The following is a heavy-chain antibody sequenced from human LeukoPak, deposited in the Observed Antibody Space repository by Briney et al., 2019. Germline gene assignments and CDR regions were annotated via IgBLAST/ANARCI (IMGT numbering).Heavy chain of an antibody. D-gene: IGHD2-2*01. CDR3: ASQIGYCSSTSYYDMSFDY. CDR1: GGTFSSYA. V-gene: IGHV1-69*13. Sequence: SVNVSCKASGGTFSSYAISWVRQAPGQGLEWMGGIIPIFGTANYAQKFQGRVTITADESTSTAYMELSSLRSEDTAVYYCASQIGYCSSTSYYDMSFDYWGQGTLVTVSS. J-gene: IGHJ4*02. CDR2: IIPIFGTA.